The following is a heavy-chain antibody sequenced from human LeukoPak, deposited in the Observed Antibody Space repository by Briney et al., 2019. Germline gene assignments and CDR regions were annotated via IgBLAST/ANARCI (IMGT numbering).Heavy chain of an antibody. D-gene: IGHD3-10*01. CDR3: TRDPIITLVRLQPDY. CDR1: VYTFSDYY. CDR2: INPNDGDT. V-gene: IGHV1-2*02. Sequence: ASVTVSFTSSVYTFSDYYTLWVRQVPGQGFEWMGWINPNDGDTRYSQKFQGRVTMTSDISINTAYMELSRLTSDDTAVYYCTRDPIITLVRLQPDYWGQGTLVTVSS. J-gene: IGHJ4*02.